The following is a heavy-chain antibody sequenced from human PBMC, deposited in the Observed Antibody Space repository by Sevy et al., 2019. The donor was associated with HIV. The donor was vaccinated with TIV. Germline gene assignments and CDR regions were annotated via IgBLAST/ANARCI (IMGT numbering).Heavy chain of an antibody. CDR2: IKSKTDGGTT. CDR3: ITDGDTAMVLDY. D-gene: IGHD5-18*01. J-gene: IGHJ4*02. Sequence: GGSLRLSCAASGFTFSNAWMSWVRHAPGKGLEWVGRIKSKTDGGTTDYAAPVKGRFTISRDDSKNTLYLQMNSLKTEDTAVYYCITDGDTAMVLDYWGQGTLVTVSS. V-gene: IGHV3-15*01. CDR1: GFTFSNAW.